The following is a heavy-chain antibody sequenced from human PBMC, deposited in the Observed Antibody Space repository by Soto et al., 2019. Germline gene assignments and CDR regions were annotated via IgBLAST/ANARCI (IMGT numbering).Heavy chain of an antibody. Sequence: GGSLRLSCAASGFTFSSYGMHWVRQAPGKGLEWVAVISYDGSNKYYADSVKGRFTISRDNSKNTLYLQMNSLRAEDTAVYYCAKRGGSNYDSSGYYPYFDYWGQGTLVTVSS. V-gene: IGHV3-30*18. J-gene: IGHJ4*02. D-gene: IGHD3-22*01. CDR2: ISYDGSNK. CDR1: GFTFSSYG. CDR3: AKRGGSNYDSSGYYPYFDY.